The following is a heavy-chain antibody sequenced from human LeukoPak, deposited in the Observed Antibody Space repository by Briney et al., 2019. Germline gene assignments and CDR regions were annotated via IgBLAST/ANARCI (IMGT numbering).Heavy chain of an antibody. J-gene: IGHJ3*02. CDR1: GYTFTSYG. V-gene: IGHV1-18*01. D-gene: IGHD3-22*01. CDR3: ARDRAIVVVTPDAFDI. CDR2: ISAYNGNT. Sequence: ASVKVSSKASGYTFTSYGISWVRQAPGQGLEWMGWISAYNGNTNYAQKLQGRVTMTTDTSTSTAYMELRSLRSDDTAVYYCARDRAIVVVTPDAFDIWGQGTMVTVSS.